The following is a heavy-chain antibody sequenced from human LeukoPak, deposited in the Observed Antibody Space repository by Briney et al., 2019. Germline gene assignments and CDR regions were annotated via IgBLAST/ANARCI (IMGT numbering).Heavy chain of an antibody. Sequence: ASVKVSCKASGYTFTDYYIHWVRQAPGQGLEWMGYISPKSGGTKYAQNFQGRFTTTSDTSVNTAYMELSRLRSDDTALYYCARIEGSAITFWGQGTLVTVSS. CDR3: ARIEGSAITF. CDR1: GYTFTDYY. D-gene: IGHD3-16*01. CDR2: ISPKSGGT. V-gene: IGHV1-2*02. J-gene: IGHJ4*02.